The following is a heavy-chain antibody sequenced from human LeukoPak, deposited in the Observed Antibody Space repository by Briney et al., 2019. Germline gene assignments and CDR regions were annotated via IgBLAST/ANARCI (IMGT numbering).Heavy chain of an antibody. CDR1: GGSISSSSYY. CDR2: IYYSGST. J-gene: IGHJ5*02. D-gene: IGHD3-22*01. CDR3: ARHDYYENWFDP. V-gene: IGHV4-39*07. Sequence: SETLSLTCTVSGGSISSSSYYWGWIRQPPGKGLEWIGSIYYSGSTYYNPSLKSRVTISVDTSKNQFSLKLSSVTAADTAVYYCARHDYYENWFDPWGQGTLVTVSS.